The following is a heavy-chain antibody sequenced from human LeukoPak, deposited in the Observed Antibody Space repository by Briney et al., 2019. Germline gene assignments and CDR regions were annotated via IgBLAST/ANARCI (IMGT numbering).Heavy chain of an antibody. Sequence: PSQTLSHTCTVSGGSISSGSYYWSWIRQPAGKGLEWIGRIYTSGSTNYNPSLKSRVTISVDTSKNQFSLKLSSVTAADTAVYYCARDHCSGGSCYRDYYYYYMDVWGKGTTVTVSS. V-gene: IGHV4-61*02. D-gene: IGHD2-15*01. CDR3: ARDHCSGGSCYRDYYYYYMDV. J-gene: IGHJ6*03. CDR2: IYTSGST. CDR1: GGSISSGSYY.